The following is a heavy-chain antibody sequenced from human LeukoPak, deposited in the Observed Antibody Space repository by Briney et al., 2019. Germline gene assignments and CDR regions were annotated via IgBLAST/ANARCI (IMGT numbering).Heavy chain of an antibody. V-gene: IGHV3-23*01. CDR1: GFTFSTYA. Sequence: PGGSLRLSCAASGFTFSTYAMNWVRQAPGKGLEWVSGIVGSGGNTYYADSVKGRFTISRDNSKNTLYLQMNSLRAEDTAVYYCAPQVGTSYGDDAFDIWGQGTMVTVSS. J-gene: IGHJ3*02. CDR2: IVGSGGNT. D-gene: IGHD4-17*01. CDR3: APQVGTSYGDDAFDI.